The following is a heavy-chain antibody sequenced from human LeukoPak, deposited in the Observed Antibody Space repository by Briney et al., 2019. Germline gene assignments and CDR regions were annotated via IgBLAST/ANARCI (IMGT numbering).Heavy chain of an antibody. CDR3: TTTTVSNDHYYYYYYMDV. D-gene: IGHD4-17*01. CDR1: GFTFSGST. Sequence: PGGSLRLXCAASGFTFSGSTMHWVRQASGKGLEWVGRIRSKANSYATAYAASVKGRFTISRDDSKNTAYLQMNSLKTEDTAVYYCTTTTVSNDHYYYYYYMDVWGKGTTVTVSS. V-gene: IGHV3-73*01. CDR2: IRSKANSYAT. J-gene: IGHJ6*03.